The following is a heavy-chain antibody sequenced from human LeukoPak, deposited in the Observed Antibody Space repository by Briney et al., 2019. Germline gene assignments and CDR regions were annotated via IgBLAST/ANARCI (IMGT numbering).Heavy chain of an antibody. CDR2: IYYSGST. J-gene: IGHJ3*02. CDR3: ARAHSSSTNAFDI. Sequence: PSETLSLTCTVSGGSISSNYWSWIRQPPGKGLEWIGYIYYSGSTNYNPSLKSRVTISVDTSKNQFSLKLSSVTAADTAVYYCARAHSSSTNAFDIWGQGTMVTVSS. D-gene: IGHD6-6*01. CDR1: GGSISSNY. V-gene: IGHV4-59*01.